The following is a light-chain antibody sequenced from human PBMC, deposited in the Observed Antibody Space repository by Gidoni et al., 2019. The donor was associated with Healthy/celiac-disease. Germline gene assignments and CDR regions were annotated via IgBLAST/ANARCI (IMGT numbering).Light chain of an antibody. CDR2: AGS. V-gene: IGLV2-23*01. Sequence: QPALPQPAPVSGSPGQSITISRTGTSSGVASYNLVSWYQQHPGKAPKLMIYAGSKRPSGVSNRFTGSKSGNTASLTSSGLQAEDEADYYCCSYAGSSTLVFGGGTKLTVL. CDR3: CSYAGSSTLV. J-gene: IGLJ2*01. CDR1: SSGVASYNL.